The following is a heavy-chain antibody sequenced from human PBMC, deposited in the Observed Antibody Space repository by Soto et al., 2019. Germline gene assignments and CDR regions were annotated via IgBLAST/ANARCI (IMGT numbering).Heavy chain of an antibody. J-gene: IGHJ4*02. CDR3: ARRDPAGAYYFDY. CDR2: IYYSGAT. CDR1: GGSISTDTYY. Sequence: QLQLQESGPGLVEPSGTLSLTCTVSGGSISTDTYYWGWFRQPPGKGLEWVGSIYYSGATYKNPSLKERVTMSVDTSQNQFSLRLSSVTATDTAVYYCARRDPAGAYYFDYWGQGTLVSVSS. V-gene: IGHV4-39*01.